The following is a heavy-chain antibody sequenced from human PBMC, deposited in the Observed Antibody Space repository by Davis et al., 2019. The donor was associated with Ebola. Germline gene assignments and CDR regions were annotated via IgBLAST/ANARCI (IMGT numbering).Heavy chain of an antibody. CDR3: ARGNYYSFDY. CDR1: GFFFSSYW. CDR2: LNSDGSTT. V-gene: IGHV3-74*01. Sequence: PGGSLRLSCAASGFFFSSYWMHWVRQAPGKGLVWVSRLNSDGSTTNYADSVKGRFTISRDNAKNTLYLQVNSLTVEDTAVYYCARGNYYSFDYWGQGTLVTVSS. J-gene: IGHJ4*02. D-gene: IGHD3-10*01.